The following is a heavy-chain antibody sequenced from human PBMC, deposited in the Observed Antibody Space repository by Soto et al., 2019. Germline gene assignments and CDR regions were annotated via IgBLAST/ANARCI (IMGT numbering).Heavy chain of an antibody. J-gene: IGHJ6*03. Sequence: GGSLRLSCAASGFTVSSNYMSWVRQAPGKGLEWVSVIYSGGSTYYADSVKGRFTISRDNSKNTLYLQMNSLRAEDTAVYYCARNGVTGYYYYYYYMDVWGKGTTVTVS. D-gene: IGHD2-8*01. CDR3: ARNGVTGYYYYYYYMDV. CDR1: GFTVSSNY. CDR2: IYSGGST. V-gene: IGHV3-66*01.